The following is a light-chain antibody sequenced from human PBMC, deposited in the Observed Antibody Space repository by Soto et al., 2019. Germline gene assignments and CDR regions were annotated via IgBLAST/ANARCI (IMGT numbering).Light chain of an antibody. Sequence: EIVLTQSPATLSLSPGDRATLSCGASQSVSNNYLAWYQHKPGLAPRVLLYDASTRATGIPDRFSGSGSGTDFTLTISRREPEDFAVYYCHQQGSSPWTFGQGTKVETK. V-gene: IGKV3D-20*01. J-gene: IGKJ1*01. CDR1: QSVSNNY. CDR3: HQQGSSPWT. CDR2: DAS.